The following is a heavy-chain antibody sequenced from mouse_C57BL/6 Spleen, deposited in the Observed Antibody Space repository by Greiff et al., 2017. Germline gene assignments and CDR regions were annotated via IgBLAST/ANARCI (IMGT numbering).Heavy chain of an antibody. J-gene: IGHJ1*03. CDR3: ARPFITTVVAPYWYFDV. Sequence: EVQLQQSGPELVKPGASVKISCKASVYTFTDSYMNWVKQSHGKILEWIGDLNPNNGGTSYNQKFKGKATLTVDKSSSTAYMELRSLTSEDSAVYDCARPFITTVVAPYWYFDVWRTGTTVTVSS. CDR1: VYTFTDSY. D-gene: IGHD1-1*01. V-gene: IGHV1-26*01. CDR2: LNPNNGGT.